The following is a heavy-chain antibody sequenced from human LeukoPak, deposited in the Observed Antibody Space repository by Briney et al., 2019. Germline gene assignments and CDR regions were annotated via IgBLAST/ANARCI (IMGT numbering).Heavy chain of an antibody. J-gene: IGHJ5*02. CDR2: IIPIFGTA. V-gene: IGHV1-69*13. CDR3: AREHTGAAGTFNWFDP. CDR1: GGTFSSYA. D-gene: IGHD6-13*01. Sequence: SVKVSCKASGGTFSSYAISWVRQAPGQGLEWMGGIIPIFGTANYAQKFQGRVTITADESTSTAYMELSSLRSEDTAVYYCAREHTGAAGTFNWFDPWGQGTLVTVSS.